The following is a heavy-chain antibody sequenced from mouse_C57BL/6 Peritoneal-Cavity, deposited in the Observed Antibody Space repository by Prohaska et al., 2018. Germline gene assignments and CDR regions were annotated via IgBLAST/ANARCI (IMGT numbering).Heavy chain of an antibody. CDR2: INSDGSAI. CDR3: MRYGSYWYFDV. V-gene: IGHV11-2*01. CDR1: WFTFIGFW. J-gene: IGHJ1*03. D-gene: IGHD1-1*01. Sequence: VQLFETVGGLVQPGASRGLSCAGSWFTFIGFWLSLVRQTPGKTLEWIGDINSDGSAINYAPSIKDRFTIFRDNDKSTLYLQMSNVRSEDTATYFCMRYGSYWYFDVWGTGTTVTVSS.